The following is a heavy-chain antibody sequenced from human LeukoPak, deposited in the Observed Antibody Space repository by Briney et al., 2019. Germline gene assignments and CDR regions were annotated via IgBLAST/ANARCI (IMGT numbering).Heavy chain of an antibody. V-gene: IGHV1-2*02. D-gene: IGHD3-3*01. CDR2: INPNSGGT. Sequence: GASVKVSCKASGYTFTGYYMHWVRQAPGQGLEWMGWINPNSGGTNYAQKFQGRVTMPRDTSISTAYMELSRLRSDDTAVYYCARGGWLLSSWFDPWGQGTLVTVSS. J-gene: IGHJ5*02. CDR3: ARGGWLLSSWFDP. CDR1: GYTFTGYY.